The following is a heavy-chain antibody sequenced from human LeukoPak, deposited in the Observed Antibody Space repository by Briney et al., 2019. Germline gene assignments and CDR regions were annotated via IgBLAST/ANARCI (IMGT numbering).Heavy chain of an antibody. CDR1: GFTVSSNY. J-gene: IGHJ3*02. CDR3: AAQGSRQGRAFDI. CDR2: IYSGGST. V-gene: IGHV3-53*01. D-gene: IGHD1-26*01. Sequence: GGSLRLSCAASGFTVSSNYMSWVRQAPGKGLEWVSVIYSGGSTYYADSVKGRFTISRDNSKNTLYLQMNSLRAEDTAVYYCAAQGSRQGRAFDIWGQGTMVTVSS.